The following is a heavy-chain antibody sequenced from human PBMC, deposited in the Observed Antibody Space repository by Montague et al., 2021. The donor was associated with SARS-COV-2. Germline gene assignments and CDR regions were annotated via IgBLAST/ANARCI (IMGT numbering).Heavy chain of an antibody. D-gene: IGHD3-10*02. Sequence: TLSLTCSVSGDSMTSGSTFWTGIRQPARRGWEWIGLVQTSGTSNNNPPPRSRIPMPIETSRNQSSWEVRFVTAADTAVYFCARDRPESWRISPGLAGLFATVVHSASGMDVWGQGTTVTVS. CDR3: ARDRPESWRISPGLAGLFATVVHSASGMDV. J-gene: IGHJ6*02. CDR2: VQTSGTS. V-gene: IGHV4-61*02. CDR1: GDSMTSGSTF.